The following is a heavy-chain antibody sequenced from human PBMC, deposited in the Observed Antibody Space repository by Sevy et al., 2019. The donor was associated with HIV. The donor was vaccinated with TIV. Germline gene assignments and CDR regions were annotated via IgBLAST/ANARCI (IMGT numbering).Heavy chain of an antibody. Sequence: GGSLRLSCAASGLSFNTYVMSWVRQAPGKGLQWVSTISPNGGSTYYADSVKGRFTISRDNSRNTVFLQVNSLRAEDTAVYYCAKESLDGYYWGQGTLDTVSS. CDR3: AKESLDGYY. V-gene: IGHV3-23*01. CDR1: GLSFNTYV. D-gene: IGHD2-21*01. CDR2: ISPNGGST. J-gene: IGHJ4*02.